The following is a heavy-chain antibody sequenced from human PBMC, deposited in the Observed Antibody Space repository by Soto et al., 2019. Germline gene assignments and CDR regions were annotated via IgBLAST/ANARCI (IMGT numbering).Heavy chain of an antibody. D-gene: IGHD3-10*01. CDR2: ISAYNGNT. V-gene: IGHV1-18*01. CDR3: ARDGSGMITMVRGVTFYYYVMDF. CDR1: GYTFTSYG. Sequence: QVQLVQSGAEVKKPGASVKVSCKASGYTFTSYGISWVRQAPGQGLEWMGWISAYNGNTNYAQKLQGRVTMTTDTSTSTAYIELSRLRSHDTAVYYCARDGSGMITMVRGVTFYYYVMDFWGQGTTVTVSS. J-gene: IGHJ6*02.